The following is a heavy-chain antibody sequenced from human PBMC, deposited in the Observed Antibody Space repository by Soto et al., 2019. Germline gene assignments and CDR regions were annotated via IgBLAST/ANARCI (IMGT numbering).Heavy chain of an antibody. Sequence: SETLSLTCTVSGGSISSSSYYWGWIRKPPGKGLEWIGRIYYSGSTYYNPSLKSRVTISVDTSKNQFSLKLSSVTAADTAVYYCARVRTVRNWFDPWGQGTLVTVSS. CDR1: GGSISSSSYY. CDR3: ARVRTVRNWFDP. J-gene: IGHJ5*02. CDR2: IYYSGST. D-gene: IGHD4-17*01. V-gene: IGHV4-39*07.